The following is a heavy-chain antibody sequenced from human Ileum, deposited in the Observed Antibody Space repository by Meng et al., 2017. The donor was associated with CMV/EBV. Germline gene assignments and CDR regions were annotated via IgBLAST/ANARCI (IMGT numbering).Heavy chain of an antibody. D-gene: IGHD3-16*01. CDR3: ARDLGGGSGY. Sequence: LSCATSVITFSSNGVHWVRQMPGKGLVWVARISTGERRTSYADSAKGRLTISRDNVKNTLYLQMDSLRAEDTTVYYCARDLGGGSGYWGQGTLVTVSS. CDR2: ISTGERRT. V-gene: IGHV3-74*01. CDR1: VITFSSNG. J-gene: IGHJ4*02.